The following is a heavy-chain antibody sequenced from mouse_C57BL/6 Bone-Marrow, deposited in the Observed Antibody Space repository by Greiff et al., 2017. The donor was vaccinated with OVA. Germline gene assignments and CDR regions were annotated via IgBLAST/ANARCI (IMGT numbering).Heavy chain of an antibody. Sequence: EVMLVESGGGLVKPGGSLKLSCAASGFTFSSYTMSWVRQTPEKRLEWVATISGGGGNTYYPDSVKGRFTISRDNAKNTLYLQMSSLRSEDTALYYCARPYDYDGGFAYWGQGTLVTVSA. CDR3: ARPYDYDGGFAY. J-gene: IGHJ3*01. V-gene: IGHV5-9*01. CDR2: ISGGGGNT. D-gene: IGHD2-4*01. CDR1: GFTFSSYT.